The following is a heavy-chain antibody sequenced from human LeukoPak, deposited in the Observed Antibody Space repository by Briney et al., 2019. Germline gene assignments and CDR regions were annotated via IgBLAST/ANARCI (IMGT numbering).Heavy chain of an antibody. D-gene: IGHD1-7*01. CDR2: INPNSGGT. CDR3: ARDQVTGTNWFDP. Sequence: ASVKVSCKASGYTFTGSYMHWGRQAPGQGLEWMGWINPNSGGTNYAQKFQGRVTMTRDTSTSTAYMELSRLRSDDTAVYYCARDQVTGTNWFDPWGQGTLVTVSS. CDR1: GYTFTGSY. J-gene: IGHJ5*02. V-gene: IGHV1-2*02.